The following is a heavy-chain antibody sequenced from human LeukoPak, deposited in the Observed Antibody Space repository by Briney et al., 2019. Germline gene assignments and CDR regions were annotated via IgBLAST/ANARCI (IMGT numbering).Heavy chain of an antibody. CDR2: IRYDGSNK. Sequence: GGSLRLSCAASGFTFSSYGMRWVRQAPGKGLEGVAFIRYDGSNKYYADSVKGRFTISRDNSKNTLYLKMNSLRAEDTAVYYCAKDLGSSGWYGDYWGQGTLVTVSS. J-gene: IGHJ4*02. CDR3: AKDLGSSGWYGDY. D-gene: IGHD6-19*01. CDR1: GFTFSSYG. V-gene: IGHV3-30*02.